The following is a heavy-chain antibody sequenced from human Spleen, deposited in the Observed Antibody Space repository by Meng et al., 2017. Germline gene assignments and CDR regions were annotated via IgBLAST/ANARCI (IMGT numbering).Heavy chain of an antibody. Sequence: QVQLQESGPGLVKPSQTLSLTCTVSGGYITNYNWWRWVRQPPGKGLEWIGEIPHSGSSAYNPSLKSRVTMSIDKSKNQFSLTLTSVTAADTAVYYCTRGSGGSVWGQGTLVTVSS. CDR1: GGYITNYNW. J-gene: IGHJ4*02. CDR2: IPHSGSS. D-gene: IGHD3-10*01. V-gene: IGHV4-4*02. CDR3: TRGSGGSV.